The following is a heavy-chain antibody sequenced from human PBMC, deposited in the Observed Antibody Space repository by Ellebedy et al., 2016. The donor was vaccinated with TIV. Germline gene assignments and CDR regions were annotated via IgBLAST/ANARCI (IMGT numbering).Heavy chain of an antibody. D-gene: IGHD3-3*01. V-gene: IGHV3-74*01. CDR3: ARPHYDFWSCYYAYYYYYGMDV. J-gene: IGHJ6*02. CDR1: GFTFSSYW. CDR2: INSDGSST. Sequence: GESLKISCAASGFTFSSYWMHWVRQAPGKGLVWVSRINSDGSSTSYADSVKGRFTISRDNAKNTLYLQMNSLRAEDTAVYYCARPHYDFWSCYYAYYYYYGMDVWGQGTTVTVSS.